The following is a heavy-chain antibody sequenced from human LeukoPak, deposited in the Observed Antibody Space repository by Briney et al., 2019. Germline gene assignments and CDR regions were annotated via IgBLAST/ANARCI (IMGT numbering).Heavy chain of an antibody. V-gene: IGHV5-51*01. CDR1: GYSFTSYW. CDR2: IYPGDSDT. J-gene: IGHJ4*02. CDR3: ARHGTYYGSGSYYSAY. D-gene: IGHD3-10*01. Sequence: GESLKISCKGSGYSFTSYWIGWVRQMPGKGLEWIGIIYPGDSDTRYSPSFQGQVTLSADKSISTAYLQWSSLKASDTAMYYCARHGTYYGSGSYYSAYWGQGTLVTVSS.